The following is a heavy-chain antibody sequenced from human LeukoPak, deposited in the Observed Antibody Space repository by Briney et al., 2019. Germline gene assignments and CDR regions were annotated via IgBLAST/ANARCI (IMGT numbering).Heavy chain of an antibody. CDR1: GYTFTSYA. CDR2: INAGNGNT. V-gene: IGHV1-3*01. Sequence: ASVKVSCKASGYTFTSYAMHWVRQAPGQRLEWRGWINAGNGNTKYSQKFQGRVTITRDTSASTAYMELSSLRSEDTAVYYCARDGADIVVVPAAPAYFDYWGQGTLVTVSS. J-gene: IGHJ4*02. CDR3: ARDGADIVVVPAAPAYFDY. D-gene: IGHD2-2*01.